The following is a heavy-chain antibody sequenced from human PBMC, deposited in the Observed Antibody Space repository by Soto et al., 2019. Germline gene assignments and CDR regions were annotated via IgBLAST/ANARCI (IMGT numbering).Heavy chain of an antibody. CDR3: ARSYYYDSSGPTYFDY. CDR1: GGTFSSYT. V-gene: IGHV1-69*02. J-gene: IGHJ4*02. CDR2: IIPILGIA. Sequence: QVQLVQSGAEVKKPGSSVKVSCKASGGTFSSYTISWVRQAPGQGLEWMGRIIPILGIANYAQKFQGRVTIPADKSTSTAYMELSRLRSEDTAVYYCARSYYYDSSGPTYFDYWGQGTLVTVSS. D-gene: IGHD3-22*01.